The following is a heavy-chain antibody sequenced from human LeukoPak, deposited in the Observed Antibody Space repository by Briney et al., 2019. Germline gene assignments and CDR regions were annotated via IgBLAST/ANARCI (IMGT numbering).Heavy chain of an antibody. CDR1: GFTFSSYA. D-gene: IGHD2-15*01. Sequence: GGSLRLSCAASGFTFSSYAMHWVRQAPGKGLEWVALIPYDGSNKYYADSVKGRFTISRDNSKSTLYLQMNNLRADDTAVYYCAKVLLRALDYMDVWGKGTTVTVSS. J-gene: IGHJ6*03. CDR2: IPYDGSNK. CDR3: AKVLLRALDYMDV. V-gene: IGHV3-30*04.